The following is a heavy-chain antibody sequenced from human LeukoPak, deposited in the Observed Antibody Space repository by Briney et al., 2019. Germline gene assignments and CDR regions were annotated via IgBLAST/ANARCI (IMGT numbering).Heavy chain of an antibody. Sequence: ASVKVSCKASGYTFTSYYMHWVRQAPGQGLEWMGIINPSGGSTSYAQKFQGRVTMTRDMSTSTVYMELSSLRSEDTAVYYCARDYYYGSGSYYNDLGYWGQGTLVTVSS. D-gene: IGHD3-10*01. J-gene: IGHJ4*02. V-gene: IGHV1-46*01. CDR2: INPSGGST. CDR3: ARDYYYGSGSYYNDLGY. CDR1: GYTFTSYY.